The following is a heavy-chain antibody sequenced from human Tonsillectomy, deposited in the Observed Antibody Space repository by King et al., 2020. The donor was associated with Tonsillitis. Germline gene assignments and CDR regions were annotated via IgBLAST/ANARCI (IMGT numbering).Heavy chain of an antibody. Sequence: VQLVESGGGLVKPGGSLRLSCAASGFTFSSYSMNWVRQAPGKGLEWVSSISSSSSYIYYADSVKGRFTISRDNAKNSLYLQMNSLRAEDTAVYYCARVRASVLRYFAWVPGFDYWGQGTLVTVSS. CDR2: ISSSSSYI. D-gene: IGHD3-9*01. CDR3: ARVRASVLRYFAWVPGFDY. V-gene: IGHV3-21*01. CDR1: GFTFSSYS. J-gene: IGHJ4*02.